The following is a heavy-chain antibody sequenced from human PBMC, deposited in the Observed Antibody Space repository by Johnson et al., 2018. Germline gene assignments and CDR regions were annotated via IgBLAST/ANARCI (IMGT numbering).Heavy chain of an antibody. CDR3: ARVSLGTISMISDYYMDV. J-gene: IGHJ6*03. D-gene: IGHD3-22*01. CDR1: GGSIRSYY. V-gene: IGHV4-59*01. CDR2: IYYSGNT. Sequence: QVQLQESGPGLVKPSETLSLTCSVSGGSIRSYYWSWIRQPPGKGLEWIGYIYYSGNTNYNPSLKSRVTISVDTSKNQFSRNLSSVTAADTAGYYWARVSLGTISMISDYYMDVWGKGTTVAVAS.